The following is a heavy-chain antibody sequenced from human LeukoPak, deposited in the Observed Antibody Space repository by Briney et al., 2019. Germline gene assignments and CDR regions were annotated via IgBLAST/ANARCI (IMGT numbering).Heavy chain of an antibody. V-gene: IGHV3-48*03. Sequence: PGGSLRLSCAASGFTFSSYELNWVRQAPGKGLEWVSYISSSGSTIYYADSVKGRFTISRDNAKNTLYLQINSLRAEDTAVYYCARVGGYCSGSSCYSDYYYYYYMDVWGKGTTVTISS. CDR1: GFTFSSYE. CDR3: ARVGGYCSGSSCYSDYYYYYYMDV. D-gene: IGHD2-15*01. J-gene: IGHJ6*03. CDR2: ISSSGSTI.